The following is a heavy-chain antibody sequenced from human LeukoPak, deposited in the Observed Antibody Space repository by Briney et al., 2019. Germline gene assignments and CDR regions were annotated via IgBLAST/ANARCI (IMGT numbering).Heavy chain of an antibody. CDR2: IDHSGST. CDR3: ARGPKPKSITMVRGVNFQRTKNWFDP. D-gene: IGHD3-10*01. CDR1: GGSFSGYY. J-gene: IGHJ5*02. Sequence: SETLSLTCAVYGGSFSGYYWSWIRQPPGKGLEWIGEIDHSGSTNYNPSLKSRVTISVDTSKNQFSLKLRSVTAADTAVYYCARGPKPKSITMVRGVNFQRTKNWFDPWGQGILVTVSS. V-gene: IGHV4-34*01.